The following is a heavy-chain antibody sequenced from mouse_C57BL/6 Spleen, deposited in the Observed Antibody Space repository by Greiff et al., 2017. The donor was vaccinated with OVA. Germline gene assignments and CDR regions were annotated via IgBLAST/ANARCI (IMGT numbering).Heavy chain of an antibody. J-gene: IGHJ2*01. Sequence: QVQLQQPGAELVKPGASVKLSCKASGYTFTSYWMHWVKQRPGQGLEWIGMIHPNSGSTNYNEKFKSKATLTVDKSSSTAYMQLSSLTSEDSAVYYCASPYYYGSSLFDYCGQGTTLTVSS. CDR3: ASPYYYGSSLFDY. CDR1: GYTFTSYW. CDR2: IHPNSGST. D-gene: IGHD1-1*01. V-gene: IGHV1-64*01.